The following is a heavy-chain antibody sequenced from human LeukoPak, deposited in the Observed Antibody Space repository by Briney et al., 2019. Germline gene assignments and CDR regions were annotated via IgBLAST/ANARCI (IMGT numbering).Heavy chain of an antibody. Sequence: GGSLRLSCAASGFTFSSFGLNWVRQAPGKGLDWVSSISSSGGYIYYADSVKGRFTISRDNAKNSLYLQINSLRAEDTAVYYCARSSYSSSSSVWGQGTMVTVSS. V-gene: IGHV3-21*04. CDR1: GFTFSSFG. D-gene: IGHD6-6*01. CDR3: ARSSYSSSSSV. J-gene: IGHJ3*01. CDR2: ISSSGGYI.